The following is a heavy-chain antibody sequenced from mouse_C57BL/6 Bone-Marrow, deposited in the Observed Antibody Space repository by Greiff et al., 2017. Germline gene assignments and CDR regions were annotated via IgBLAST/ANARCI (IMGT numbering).Heavy chain of an antibody. CDR3: AMGFWYFDV. CDR2: IYPRSGNT. J-gene: IGHJ1*03. Sequence: VQLQQSGAELARPGASVKLSCKASGYTFTSYVISWVKQRTGQGLEWIGEIYPRSGNTYYNEKFKGKATLTADKSSSTAYMELRSLTSEDSAVYFCAMGFWYFDVWGTGTTVTVSS. V-gene: IGHV1-81*01. CDR1: GYTFTSYV.